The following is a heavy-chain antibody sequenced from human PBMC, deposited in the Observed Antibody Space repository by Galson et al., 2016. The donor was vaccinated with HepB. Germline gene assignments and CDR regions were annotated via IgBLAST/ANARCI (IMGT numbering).Heavy chain of an antibody. CDR2: IYSDGRP. CDR1: GLIVSANY. Sequence: SLRLSCAASGLIVSANYLTWVRQAPEKGLEGVSVIYSDGRPYYSDSVRGRFTISRDNAKNTVYLQMNSLRVEDTAMYYCARDLPVATAGGFDLWGQGTMVTVSS. D-gene: IGHD2-21*02. CDR3: ARDLPVATAGGFDL. V-gene: IGHV3-53*01. J-gene: IGHJ3*01.